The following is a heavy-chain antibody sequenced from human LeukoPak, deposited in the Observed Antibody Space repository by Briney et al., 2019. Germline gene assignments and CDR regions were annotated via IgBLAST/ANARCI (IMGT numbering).Heavy chain of an antibody. CDR2: ISGSGGST. CDR3: AKGLGYCSSTSCYKPFDY. J-gene: IGHJ4*02. D-gene: IGHD2-2*02. Sequence: PGGSMRLSCAASGFTFSSYAMSWDRQAPGKGLEWVSAISGSGGSTYYADSVKGRFTSSKENFQNTVYLPMNSLRTEDTAVYYCAKGLGYCSSTSCYKPFDYWGQGTLVTVSS. CDR1: GFTFSSYA. V-gene: IGHV3-23*01.